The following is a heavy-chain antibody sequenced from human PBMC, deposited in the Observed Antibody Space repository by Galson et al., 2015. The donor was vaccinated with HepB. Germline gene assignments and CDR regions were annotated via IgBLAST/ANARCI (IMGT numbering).Heavy chain of an antibody. Sequence: SLRLSCAASGFTFSTYAMSWVRQAPGKGLEWVSAISGSIGNTYYADSVKGRFTISRDNSKNTLYLQMDSLRAEDTAVYYCANSPRGGVPHLTWFDSWGQGTLVTVSS. CDR1: GFTFSTYA. CDR2: ISGSIGNT. V-gene: IGHV3-23*01. J-gene: IGHJ5*01. D-gene: IGHD3-10*01. CDR3: ANSPRGGVPHLTWFDS.